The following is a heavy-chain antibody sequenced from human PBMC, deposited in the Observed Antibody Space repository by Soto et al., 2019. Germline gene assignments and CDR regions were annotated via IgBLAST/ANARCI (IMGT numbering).Heavy chain of an antibody. Sequence: PSQTLSLTCAISGDSVSGNSAAWNWIRQSPSRGLEWLGRTYYRSKWYNEYAVSVESRITINPDTSKNQFSLQLDSVTAEDTAVYYCARDPYSSGCINALDVWGQGTMVTVSS. CDR3: ARDPYSSGCINALDV. J-gene: IGHJ3*01. CDR1: GDSVSGNSAA. V-gene: IGHV6-1*01. D-gene: IGHD6-19*01. CDR2: TYYRSKWYN.